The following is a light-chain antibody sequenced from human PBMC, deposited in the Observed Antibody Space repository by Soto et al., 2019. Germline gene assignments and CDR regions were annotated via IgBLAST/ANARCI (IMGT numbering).Light chain of an antibody. Sequence: EIVLTQSPGTLSLSPGERATLSCRASQSVSRSYLAWYRQKPGQAPRLLIYAASSRAAGIPDRFSGSGSGTDVTLIISRVEPEDFAVYYCQQYDNLPPTFGPGTKVDIK. CDR2: AAS. J-gene: IGKJ3*01. CDR1: QSVSRSY. V-gene: IGKV3-20*01. CDR3: QQYDNLPPT.